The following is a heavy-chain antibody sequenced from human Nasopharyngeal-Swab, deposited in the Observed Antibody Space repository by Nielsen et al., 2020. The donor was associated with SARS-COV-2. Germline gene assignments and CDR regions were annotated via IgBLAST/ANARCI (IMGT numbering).Heavy chain of an antibody. Sequence: ASVKVSCKASGYTFTSYGISWVRQAPGQGLEWMGWISAHNGQPNYAQKFQVRVTMTTDTSTSTAYMELRTLRSDDTAVYYCARDLFPYNVFWSPQMYWGQGPLVTVSS. J-gene: IGHJ4*02. CDR1: GYTFTSYG. CDR2: ISAHNGQP. D-gene: IGHD3-3*01. CDR3: ARDLFPYNVFWSPQMY. V-gene: IGHV1-18*04.